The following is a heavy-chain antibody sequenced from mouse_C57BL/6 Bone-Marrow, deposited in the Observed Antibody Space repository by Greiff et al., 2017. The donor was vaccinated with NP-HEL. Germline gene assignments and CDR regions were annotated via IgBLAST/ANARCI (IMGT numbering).Heavy chain of an antibody. D-gene: IGHD2-4*01. CDR3: APIYYDYDDWYFDV. Sequence: VQLQQSGPELVKPGASVKISCKASGYAFSSSWMNWVKQRPGKGLEWIGRIYPGDGDTNYNGKFKGKATLTADKSSSTAYMQLSSLTSEDSAVYFCAPIYYDYDDWYFDVRGTGTTVTVSS. J-gene: IGHJ1*03. CDR2: IYPGDGDT. CDR1: GYAFSSSW. V-gene: IGHV1-82*01.